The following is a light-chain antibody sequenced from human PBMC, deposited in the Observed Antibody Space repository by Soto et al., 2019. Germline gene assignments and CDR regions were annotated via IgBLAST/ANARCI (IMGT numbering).Light chain of an antibody. CDR3: LSYASSNTLL. J-gene: IGLJ2*01. Sequence: QSALTQPASVSGSPGQSIAISCTGTSSDIGGYNYVSWYQQHPGRAPKLIIFEVSNRPSGVSNRFSGSKSGNTASLTISGLQPEDEADYYCLSYASSNTLLFGRGTKLTVL. CDR1: SSDIGGYNY. CDR2: EVS. V-gene: IGLV2-14*01.